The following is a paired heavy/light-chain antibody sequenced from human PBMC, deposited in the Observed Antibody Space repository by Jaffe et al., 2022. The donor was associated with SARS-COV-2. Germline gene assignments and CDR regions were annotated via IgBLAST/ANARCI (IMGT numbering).Heavy chain of an antibody. CDR2: TYYRSKWFD. D-gene: IGHD2-2*01. CDR3: ARSYGAPAPFDY. J-gene: IGHJ4*02. CDR1: GDSVSSDSAA. V-gene: IGHV6-1*01. Sequence: QVQLQQSGPGLVKPSQTLSLTCGISGDSVSSDSAAWNWIRQSPSRGLEWLGRTYYRSKWFDNYAVSVQSRITINPDTSKNQFSLQLNYVTPEDTAVYYCARSYGAPAPFDYWGQGILVIVSS.
Light chain of an antibody. CDR2: GAS. Sequence: DIQMTQSPSSLSASVGDRVTITCRASQSIRTYLNWYQQKPGKAPKLLISGASSLQSGVPSRFSGSGSGTDFTLTISSLQPEDSAVYYCQQSHNIPRTFGQGTKVEIK. V-gene: IGKV1-39*01. J-gene: IGKJ1*01. CDR3: QQSHNIPRT. CDR1: QSIRTY.